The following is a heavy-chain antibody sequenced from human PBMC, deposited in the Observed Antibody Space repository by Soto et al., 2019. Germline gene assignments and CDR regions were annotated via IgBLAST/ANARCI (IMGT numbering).Heavy chain of an antibody. D-gene: IGHD6-19*01. CDR1: GYTFTGYY. V-gene: IGHV1-2*04. CDR2: INPNSGGT. CDR3: ARGVKEQWLSDAFDI. J-gene: IGHJ3*02. Sequence: ASVKVSFKASGYTFTGYYMHWVRQAPGQGLEWMGWINPNSGGTNYAQKFQGWVTMTRDTSISTAYMELSRLRSDDTAVYYCARGVKEQWLSDAFDIWGQGTMVTVSS.